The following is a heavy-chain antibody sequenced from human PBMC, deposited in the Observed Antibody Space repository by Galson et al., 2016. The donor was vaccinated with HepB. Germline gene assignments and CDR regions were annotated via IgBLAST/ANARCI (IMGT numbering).Heavy chain of an antibody. Sequence: SLRLSCAASGFTFSPYNMNWVRQTPEKGLGWVSFISDSGTNIHYADSVKGRFTTSRDNAENSLFLQMNNLRDEDTAMYCFARDVMGTWLYGFDLWGQGTMVTVSS. V-gene: IGHV3-48*02. D-gene: IGHD5-12*01. CDR1: GFTFSPYN. CDR2: ISDSGTNI. CDR3: ARDVMGTWLYGFDL. J-gene: IGHJ3*01.